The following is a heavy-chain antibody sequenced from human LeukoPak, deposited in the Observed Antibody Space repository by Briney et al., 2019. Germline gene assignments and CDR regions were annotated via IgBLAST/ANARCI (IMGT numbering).Heavy chain of an antibody. D-gene: IGHD6-13*01. J-gene: IGHJ4*02. CDR2: IYTSGST. CDR1: GGSISSGSYY. V-gene: IGHV4-61*02. Sequence: PSQTLSLTCTISGGSISSGSYYWSWIRQPAGKGLEWIGRIYTSGSTNYNPSLKSRVTISVDTSKNQFSLKLSSVTAADTAVYYCARVGAAAGRYYFDYWGQGTLVTVSS. CDR3: ARVGAAAGRYYFDY.